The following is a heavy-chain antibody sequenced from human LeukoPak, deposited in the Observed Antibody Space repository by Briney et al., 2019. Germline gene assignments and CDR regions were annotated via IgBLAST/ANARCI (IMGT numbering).Heavy chain of an antibody. CDR1: GGSFSGYY. Sequence: PSETLSLTCAVYGGSFSGYYWSWIRRPPGKGLEWIGEINHSGSTNYNPSLKSRVTISVDTSKNQFSLKLSSVTAADTAVYYCARGTDTSYFDYWGQGTLVTVSS. J-gene: IGHJ4*02. CDR2: INHSGST. CDR3: ARGTDTSYFDY. V-gene: IGHV4-34*01. D-gene: IGHD2-2*02.